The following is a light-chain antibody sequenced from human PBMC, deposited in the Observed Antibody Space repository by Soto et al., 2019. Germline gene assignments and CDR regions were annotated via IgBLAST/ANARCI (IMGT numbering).Light chain of an antibody. V-gene: IGLV1-40*01. CDR1: SSNIGAGYD. CDR2: GNI. CDR3: QSHDSSLSGSI. J-gene: IGLJ2*01. Sequence: QSVLTQTPSVSGAPGQRVTISCTGSSSNIGAGYDVNWYQQLPGTAPKLLIYGNINRPSGVPDRFSGSKSGTSASLAISGLHAEDEADYYCQSHDSSLSGSIFGGGTKLTVL.